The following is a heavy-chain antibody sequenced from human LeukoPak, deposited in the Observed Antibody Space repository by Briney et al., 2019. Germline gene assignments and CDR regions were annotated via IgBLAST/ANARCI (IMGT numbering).Heavy chain of an antibody. V-gene: IGHV4-39*07. D-gene: IGHD4-23*01. CDR2: IYYSGST. J-gene: IGHJ3*02. CDR3: ARDLGYGGIYDAFDI. Sequence: SETLSLTCTVSGGSISSSNYYWGWTRQPPGKGLEWIGNIYYSGSTYYNPSLKSRVTISVDTSKNQFSLKLSSVTAADTAVYYCARDLGYGGIYDAFDIWGQGTMVTVSS. CDR1: GGSISSSNYY.